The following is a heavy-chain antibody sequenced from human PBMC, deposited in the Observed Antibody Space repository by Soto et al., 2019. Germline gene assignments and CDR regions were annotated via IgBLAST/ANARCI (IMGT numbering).Heavy chain of an antibody. J-gene: IGHJ5*02. CDR3: ATSNGMETITGSGS. CDR1: GLSFRSYG. D-gene: IGHD2-8*02. CDR2: ISYDGSEK. V-gene: IGHV3-30*03. Sequence: QEQLVESGGGVVQPGKSLRLSCAASGLSFRSYGMHWVRQAPGKGLEWVAVISYDGSEKFYADSVKGRFTVSRENSTDTAFLQIDNLRADDTAVYYCATSNGMETITGSGSWGQGTLVIVYS.